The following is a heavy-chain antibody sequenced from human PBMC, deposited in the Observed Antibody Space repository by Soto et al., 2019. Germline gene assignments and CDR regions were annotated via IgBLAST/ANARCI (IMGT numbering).Heavy chain of an antibody. D-gene: IGHD6-6*01. J-gene: IGHJ6*02. V-gene: IGHV1-69*13. CDR3: ARSVTTYRSSSGGEDSYGMDV. CDR2: IIPIFGTA. CDR1: VGTLSRYA. Sequence: SVKVSCKSSVGTLSRYAISRDRQAPGQGLEWMGGIIPIFGTANYAQKFQGRVTITADESTSTAYMELRSLSSEDTAVYYCARSVTTYRSSSGGEDSYGMDVWGQGTTVTGSS.